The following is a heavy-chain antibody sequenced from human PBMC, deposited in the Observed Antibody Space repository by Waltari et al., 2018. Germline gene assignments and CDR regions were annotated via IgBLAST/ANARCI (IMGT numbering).Heavy chain of an antibody. CDR1: GFTFSSYA. CDR2: ISYDGSNK. D-gene: IGHD3-22*01. J-gene: IGHJ4*02. Sequence: QVQLVESGGGVVQPGRSLRLSCAASGFTFSSYAMPWVRQAPGKGLEGGAVISYDGSNKYYADSVKGRFTISRDNSKNTLYLQMNSLRAEDTAVYYCARVVYYDSSGYYDYWGQGTLVTVSS. CDR3: ARVVYYDSSGYYDY. V-gene: IGHV3-30-3*01.